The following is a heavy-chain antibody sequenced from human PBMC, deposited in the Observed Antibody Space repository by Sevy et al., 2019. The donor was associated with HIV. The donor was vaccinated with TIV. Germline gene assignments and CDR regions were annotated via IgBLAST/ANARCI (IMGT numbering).Heavy chain of an antibody. D-gene: IGHD3-10*01. CDR1: GFTFSSYE. Sequence: GGSLRLSCAASGFTFSSYEMNWVRQAPGKGLEWVSYISSSGSTIYYADSVKGRFTISRDNAKNSLYLQMNSLRAEDTDVYYCARAGEVLWFGELLSVGGYGMDVWGQGTTVTVSS. V-gene: IGHV3-48*03. J-gene: IGHJ6*02. CDR2: ISSSGSTI. CDR3: ARAGEVLWFGELLSVGGYGMDV.